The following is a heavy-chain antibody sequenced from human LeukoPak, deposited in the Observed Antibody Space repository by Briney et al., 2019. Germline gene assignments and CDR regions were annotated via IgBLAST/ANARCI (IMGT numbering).Heavy chain of an antibody. CDR3: ARDGPSDCGSTSCLYHDAFDI. Sequence: GGSLRLSCAASGFTFSSYSMNWVRLAPGKGLEWVSSISSSSSYIYYADSVKGRFTISRDNAKNSLYLQMNSLRAEDTAVYYCARDGPSDCGSTSCLYHDAFDIWGQGTMVTVSS. J-gene: IGHJ3*02. D-gene: IGHD2-2*01. CDR2: ISSSSSYI. V-gene: IGHV3-21*01. CDR1: GFTFSSYS.